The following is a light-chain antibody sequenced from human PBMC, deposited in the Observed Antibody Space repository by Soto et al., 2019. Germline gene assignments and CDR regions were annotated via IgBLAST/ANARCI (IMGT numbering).Light chain of an antibody. CDR3: QTWGTGVQV. CDR1: SGHSSYA. J-gene: IGLJ3*02. Sequence: QPVLTQSSSASASLGASVKLTCTLSSGHSSYAIAWHQQQPEKGPRYLMKLNSDGSHNKGDGIPDRFSGSSSGAERYLTISSLQSEDEADYYCQTWGTGVQVFGGGTKPPS. CDR2: LNSDGSH. V-gene: IGLV4-69*01.